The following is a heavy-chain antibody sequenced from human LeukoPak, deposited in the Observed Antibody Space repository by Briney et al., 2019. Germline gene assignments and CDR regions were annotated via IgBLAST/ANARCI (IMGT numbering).Heavy chain of an antibody. CDR3: ARLVGPVTYPFDY. CDR1: GGSISSGGYS. D-gene: IGHD4-17*01. J-gene: IGHJ4*02. Sequence: PSETLSLTCAVSGGSISSGGYSWSWIRQPPGKGLEWIGYIYHSGSTYYNPSLKSRVTISVDTSKNQFSLKLSSVTAADTAVYYCARLVGPVTYPFDYWGQGTLVTVSS. V-gene: IGHV4-30-2*02. CDR2: IYHSGST.